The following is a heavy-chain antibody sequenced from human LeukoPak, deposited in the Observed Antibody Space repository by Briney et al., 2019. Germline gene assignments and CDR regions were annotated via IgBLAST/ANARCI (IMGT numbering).Heavy chain of an antibody. V-gene: IGHV3-7*01. D-gene: IGHD1-26*01. Sequence: GGSLRLSCAASGFTFTTYWMSWVRQAPGKGLEWVANIKQDGTEKYYVDSVKGRFTISRDNAKNSLYLQMNSLRVEDTAVYYCARDWMEGASFEIQGPVDYWGQGTLVTVSS. CDR3: ARDWMEGASFEIQGPVDY. J-gene: IGHJ4*02. CDR1: GFTFTTYW. CDR2: IKQDGTEK.